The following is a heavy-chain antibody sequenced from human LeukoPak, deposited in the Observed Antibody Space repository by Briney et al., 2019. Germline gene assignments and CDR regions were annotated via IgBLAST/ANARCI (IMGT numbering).Heavy chain of an antibody. J-gene: IGHJ4*02. Sequence: GESLKISCKGSGYRFTTYWIGWVRQMPGKGLEWMGFIYPGDSDTTYSPSFQGQVTISADKSISTAYLQWSSLKASDTAMYYCAKQDTSGYYGLDFWGQGTLVTVSS. CDR3: AKQDTSGYYGLDF. V-gene: IGHV5-51*01. CDR2: IYPGDSDT. CDR1: GYRFTTYW. D-gene: IGHD3-22*01.